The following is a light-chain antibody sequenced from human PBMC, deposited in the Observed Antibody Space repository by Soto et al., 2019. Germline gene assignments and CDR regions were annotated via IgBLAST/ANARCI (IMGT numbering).Light chain of an antibody. Sequence: DIQMTQSPSSLSASVGDRVTITCRASQTISSWLAWYQQKPGKAPKLLIYKASTLKSGVPSRFSGSGSGTEFTLTISSLQPDDFATYYCQHCNSYSEAFGQGTKVDI. J-gene: IGKJ1*01. CDR3: QHCNSYSEA. V-gene: IGKV1-5*03. CDR2: KAS. CDR1: QTISSW.